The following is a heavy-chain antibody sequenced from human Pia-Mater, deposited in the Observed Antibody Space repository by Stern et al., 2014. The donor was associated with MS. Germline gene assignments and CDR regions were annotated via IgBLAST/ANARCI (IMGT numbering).Heavy chain of an antibody. Sequence: VQLVQSGGGLVQPGGSLRLSCAASGLTFSTYAMSWVRQVPGQGLEWVSDISGNGGSTYYADSVRGRFTISRDNSKNTLYLQMNSLRAEDTAVYYCAKGSDFWSGYCDYWGQGTLVTVSS. V-gene: IGHV3-23*04. D-gene: IGHD3-3*01. CDR2: ISGNGGST. J-gene: IGHJ4*02. CDR3: AKGSDFWSGYCDY. CDR1: GLTFSTYA.